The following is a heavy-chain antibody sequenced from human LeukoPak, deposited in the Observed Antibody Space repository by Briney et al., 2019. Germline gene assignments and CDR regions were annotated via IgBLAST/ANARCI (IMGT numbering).Heavy chain of an antibody. CDR2: IWYDGSNK. J-gene: IGHJ4*02. CDR1: GFTFSSYG. D-gene: IGHD2-2*01. Sequence: GGALRLSCAASGFTFSSYGMHWVRQAPGKGLEWVAVIWYDGSNKYYADSVKGRFTISRDNSKNTLYLQMNSMRAKDTAVYYCARGGVVPAAINYFDYWGQGTLVTVSS. V-gene: IGHV3-33*01. CDR3: ARGGVVPAAINYFDY.